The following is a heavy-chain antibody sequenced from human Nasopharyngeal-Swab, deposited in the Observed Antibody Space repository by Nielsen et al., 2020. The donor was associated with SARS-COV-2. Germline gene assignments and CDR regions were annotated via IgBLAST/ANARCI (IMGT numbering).Heavy chain of an antibody. V-gene: IGHV4-59*01. Sequence: SETLSLTCTVSGGSISSYYWSWIRQPPGKGLEWIGYIYYSGSTNYNPSLKSRVTISVDTSKNQFSLKLSSVTAADTAVYYCAGVTTPAYYYYMDVWGKGTTVTVSS. CDR3: AGVTTPAYYYYMDV. CDR2: IYYSGST. J-gene: IGHJ6*03. CDR1: GGSISSYY. D-gene: IGHD1-14*01.